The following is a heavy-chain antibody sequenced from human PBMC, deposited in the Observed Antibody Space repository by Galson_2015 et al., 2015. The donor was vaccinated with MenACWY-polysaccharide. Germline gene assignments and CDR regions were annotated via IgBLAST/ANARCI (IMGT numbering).Heavy chain of an antibody. CDR2: IYYSGST. Sequence: SETLSLTCTVSGGSISTTDYYWGWLRQPPGKGLEWIGSIYYSGSTSYNPSLKSRVTISVDTSKNQFSLKLSSVTAADTAVFFCARRRYGSGSYFDYWGQGTLVTVSS. J-gene: IGHJ4*02. CDR1: GGSISTTDYY. V-gene: IGHV4-39*01. D-gene: IGHD3-10*01. CDR3: ARRRYGSGSYFDY.